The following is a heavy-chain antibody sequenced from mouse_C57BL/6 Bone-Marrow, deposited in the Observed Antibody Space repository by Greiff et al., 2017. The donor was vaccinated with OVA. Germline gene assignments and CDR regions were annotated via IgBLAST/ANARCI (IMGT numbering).Heavy chain of an antibody. J-gene: IGHJ4*01. CDR3: ARGVPLYEYDPYYYAMDY. V-gene: IGHV5-6*01. CDR2: ISSGGSYT. CDR1: GFTFSSYG. D-gene: IGHD2-4*01. Sequence: EVQLVESGGDLVKPGGSLKLSCAASGFTFSSYGMSWVRQTPDKRLEWVATISSGGSYTYYPDSVKGRFTISRDNAKNTLYLQMSSLKSEDTAMYYCARGVPLYEYDPYYYAMDYWGQGTSVTVSS.